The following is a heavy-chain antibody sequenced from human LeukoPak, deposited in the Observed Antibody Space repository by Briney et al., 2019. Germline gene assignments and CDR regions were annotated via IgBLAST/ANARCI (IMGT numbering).Heavy chain of an antibody. D-gene: IGHD3-9*01. CDR3: AKDSSRYDITYGMDV. J-gene: IGHJ6*04. CDR2: ISYDGSNK. V-gene: IGHV3-30*18. Sequence: GGSLRLSCAASGFTFSSYGTHWVRQAPGKGLEWVAVISYDGSNKYYADSVKGRFTISRDNSKNTLYLQMNSLRAEDTAVYYCAKDSSRYDITYGMDVWGKGTTVTVSS. CDR1: GFTFSSYG.